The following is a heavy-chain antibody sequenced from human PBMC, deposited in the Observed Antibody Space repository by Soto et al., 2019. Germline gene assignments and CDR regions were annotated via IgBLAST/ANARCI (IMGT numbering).Heavy chain of an antibody. CDR1: GGTFSSYT. Sequence: ASVKVSCKASGGTFSSYTISWVRQAPGQGLEWMGRIIPILGIANYAQKFQGRVTITADKSTSTAYMELSSLRSEDTAVYYCAREGVIAVAGTSGYYFDYWGQGTLVTVSS. CDR3: AREGVIAVAGTSGYYFDY. V-gene: IGHV1-69*04. D-gene: IGHD6-19*01. J-gene: IGHJ4*02. CDR2: IIPILGIA.